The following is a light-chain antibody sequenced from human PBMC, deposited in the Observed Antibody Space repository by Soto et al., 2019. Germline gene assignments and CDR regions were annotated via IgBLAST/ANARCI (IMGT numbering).Light chain of an antibody. CDR2: DVS. CDR1: SSHVGGYNY. CDR3: SSYTSSSTLGV. J-gene: IGLJ1*01. V-gene: IGLV2-14*01. Sequence: SALTQPASVSGSPGQSITISCTGTSSHVGGYNYVSWYQQHPGKAPKLMIYDVSNRPSGVSNRFSGSKSGNTASLTISGLQAEDEADYYCSSYTSSSTLGVFGTGTKVTVL.